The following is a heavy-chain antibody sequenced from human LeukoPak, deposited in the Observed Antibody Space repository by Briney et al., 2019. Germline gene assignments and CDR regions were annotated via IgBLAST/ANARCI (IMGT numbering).Heavy chain of an antibody. CDR2: VDPEDGET. V-gene: IGHV1-69-2*01. CDR3: ATGPDYDFWSGPTQIDY. CDR1: GYTFTDYY. Sequence: GATVKISCKVSGYTFTDYYMHWVQQAPGKGLEWMGLVDPEDGETICAEKFQGRVTITADTSTDTAYMELSSLRSEDTAVYYCATGPDYDFWSGPTQIDYWGQGTLVTVSS. J-gene: IGHJ4*02. D-gene: IGHD3-3*01.